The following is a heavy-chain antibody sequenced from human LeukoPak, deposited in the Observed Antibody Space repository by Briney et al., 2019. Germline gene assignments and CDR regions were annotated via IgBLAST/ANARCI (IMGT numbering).Heavy chain of an antibody. J-gene: IGHJ4*02. CDR2: IFYSGYT. Sequence: PSETLSLTCTVSGGSIRTTSSYSGWIRQPPGKGLEWIGSIFYSGYTYSNSSLESRVTMSVDTSKNQFSLKLNSVTAAETAIYYCARHLAGHTRNFDYWGQGTLVTVSS. CDR1: GGSIRTTSSY. CDR3: ARHLAGHTRNFDY. V-gene: IGHV4-39*01.